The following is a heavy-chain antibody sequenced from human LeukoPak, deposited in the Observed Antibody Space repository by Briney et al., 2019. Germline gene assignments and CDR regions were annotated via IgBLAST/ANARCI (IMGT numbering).Heavy chain of an antibody. CDR1: GFTVSSNY. V-gene: IGHV3-53*04. CDR2: IYSGGST. J-gene: IGHJ4*02. Sequence: GGSLRLYCAASGFTVSSNYMSWVRQAPGKGLEWVSVIYSGGSTYYADSVKGRFTISRHNSKNTLYLQMNSLRAEDTAVYYCARASPHYFDYWGQGTLVTVSS. CDR3: ARASPHYFDY.